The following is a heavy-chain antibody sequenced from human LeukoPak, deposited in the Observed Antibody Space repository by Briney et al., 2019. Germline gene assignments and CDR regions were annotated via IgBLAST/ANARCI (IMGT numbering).Heavy chain of an antibody. CDR3: GRDPYYDSLDY. CDR2: IKDDGNEE. D-gene: IGHD3-22*01. J-gene: IGHJ4*02. V-gene: IGHV3-7*01. CDR1: GFTFSNYW. Sequence: PGGSLRLSCAASGFTFSNYWMRWVRQAPGKGGEWVANIKDDGNEEYYVDSVKGRFTISRENAKNSMYLQMKSVRAEDTAVYYCGRDPYYDSLDYWGQGTLVTVSS.